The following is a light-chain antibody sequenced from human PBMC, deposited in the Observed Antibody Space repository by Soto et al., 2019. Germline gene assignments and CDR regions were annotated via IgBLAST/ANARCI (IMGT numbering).Light chain of an antibody. CDR2: GAS. CDR3: QQYGSSPMYT. Sequence: EIVLTQSPGTLSLSPGEGATLSCRASQSVSSSYLAWYQQKPGQAPRLLIYGASSRATGIPDRFSGSGSGTDVTLTISRLEPEDFAVYYCQQYGSSPMYTFGQGTKLEIK. J-gene: IGKJ2*01. V-gene: IGKV3-20*01. CDR1: QSVSSSY.